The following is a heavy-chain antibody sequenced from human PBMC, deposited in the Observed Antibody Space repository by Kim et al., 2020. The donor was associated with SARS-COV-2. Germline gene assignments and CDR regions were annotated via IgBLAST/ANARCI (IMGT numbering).Heavy chain of an antibody. CDR3: TGDYGDYYYYGMDV. J-gene: IGHJ6*02. CDR1: GFTFGDYA. V-gene: IGHV3-49*03. D-gene: IGHD4-17*01. Sequence: GGSLRLSCTASGFTFGDYAMSWFRQAPGKGLEWVGFIRSKAYGGTTEYAASVKGRFTISRDDSKSIAYLQMNSLKTEDTAVYYCTGDYGDYYYYGMDVWGQGTTVTVSS. CDR2: IRSKAYGGTT.